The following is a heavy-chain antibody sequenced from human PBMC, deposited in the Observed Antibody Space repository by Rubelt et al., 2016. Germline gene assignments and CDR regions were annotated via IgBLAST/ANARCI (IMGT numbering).Heavy chain of an antibody. D-gene: IGHD6-13*01. CDR1: GYTFTSNA. CDR3: ARSMKAEYSTTWYYWFDP. J-gene: IGHJ5*02. V-gene: IGHV1-3*01. CDR2: INAGNGNT. Sequence: QVQLVQSGAEVKKPGASVRVSCKASGYTFTSNAIHWVRQAPGQRLEWMGWINAGNGNTKYSQNFQGRVTITRDTSASTAYMELSSLTSEDTAVYYCARSMKAEYSTTWYYWFDPWGQGTLVTVSS.